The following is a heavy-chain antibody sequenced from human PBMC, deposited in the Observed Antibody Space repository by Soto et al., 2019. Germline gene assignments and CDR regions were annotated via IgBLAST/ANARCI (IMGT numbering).Heavy chain of an antibody. J-gene: IGHJ4*02. Sequence: GGSLRLSCAASGFTFSNYAMSWVRQAPGKGLEWVSAISGSGGSTYYADSVKGRFTISRDNSKNTLYLQMNSLRAEDTAVYYCAKGDYDSSGYYYYWGQGTLVTVSS. D-gene: IGHD3-22*01. V-gene: IGHV3-23*01. CDR2: ISGSGGST. CDR1: GFTFSNYA. CDR3: AKGDYDSSGYYYY.